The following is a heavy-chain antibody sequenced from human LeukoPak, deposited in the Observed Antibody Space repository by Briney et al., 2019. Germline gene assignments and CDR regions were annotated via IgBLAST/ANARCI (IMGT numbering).Heavy chain of an antibody. V-gene: IGHV4-30-2*01. CDR2: IYHSGST. CDR3: ARAPRDCSGGSCYLDI. Sequence: SQTLSLTCAVSGGSISSGGYSWSWIRQPPGKGLGWIGYIYHSGSTYYNPSLKSRVTISVDRSKNQFSLKLSSVTAADTAVYYCARAPRDCSGGSCYLDIWGQGTMVTVSS. CDR1: GGSISSGGYS. D-gene: IGHD2-15*01. J-gene: IGHJ3*02.